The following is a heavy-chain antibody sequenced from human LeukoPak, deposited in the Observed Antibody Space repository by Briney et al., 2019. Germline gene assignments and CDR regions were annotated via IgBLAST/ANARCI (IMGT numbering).Heavy chain of an antibody. CDR1: GFTVSSNY. CDR3: ARGGRDYGDYGDY. J-gene: IGHJ4*02. CDR2: IYSGGST. D-gene: IGHD4-17*01. V-gene: IGHV3-53*01. Sequence: GGSLRRSCAASGFTVSSNYMSWVRQAPGKGLEWVSVIYSGGSTYYADSVKGRFTISRDNSKNTLYLQMNSLRAEDTAVYYCARGGRDYGDYGDYWGQGTLVTVSS.